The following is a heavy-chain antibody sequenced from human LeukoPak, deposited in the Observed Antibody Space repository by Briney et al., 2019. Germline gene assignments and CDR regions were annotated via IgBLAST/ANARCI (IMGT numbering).Heavy chain of an antibody. V-gene: IGHV3-49*04. J-gene: IGHJ4*02. D-gene: IGHD5-12*01. CDR3: SRAGYELDFDY. Sequence: GGSVRLSCTASGFTFGDYAMSWVRQAPGKGLEWVGFIRSKAYGGTTEYAASVKGIFNISRDDSKSIAYLQMNSLKTEDTAVYYCSRAGYELDFDYWGQRTLVTVSS. CDR1: GFTFGDYA. CDR2: IRSKAYGGTT.